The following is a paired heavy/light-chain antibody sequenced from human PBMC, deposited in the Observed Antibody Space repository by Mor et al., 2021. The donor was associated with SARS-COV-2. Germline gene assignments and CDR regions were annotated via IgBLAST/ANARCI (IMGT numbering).Heavy chain of an antibody. J-gene: IGHJ3*02. V-gene: IGHV3-23*01. CDR1: GFSFTSYA. CDR2: ITVSGGDT. Sequence: EVQMLESGGGLVQPGGSLRLSCVASGFSFTSYAMNWVRQAPGKGLEWVSAITVSGGDTYYADSVKGRFTISRDNSKNTLSLQMNSLRAEDTALYYCAKATMISAFDIWGQGTMVTVSP. D-gene: IGHD3-16*01. CDR3: AKATMISAFDI.
Light chain of an antibody. CDR2: WAS. J-gene: IGKJ2*01. CDR3: QQYYGTPYT. V-gene: IGKV4-1*01. CDR1: QSLLYSSNNKNY. Sequence: IVMTQSPDSLAVSLGERATINCKSSQSLLYSSNNKNYLAWYQQKPGQPPQLLFYWASTRESGVPDRFSGSGSGTDFTLTISGLQAEDVAVYYCQQYYGTPYTFGQGTKLEIK.